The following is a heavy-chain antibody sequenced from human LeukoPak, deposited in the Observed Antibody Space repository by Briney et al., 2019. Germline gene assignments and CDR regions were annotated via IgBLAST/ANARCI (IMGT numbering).Heavy chain of an antibody. V-gene: IGHV4-4*02. D-gene: IGHD2-2*01. CDR1: GGSISSSNW. CDR3: ARASYQLLVDNWFDP. CDR2: IYHSGST. J-gene: IGHJ5*02. Sequence: SGTLSLTCAVSGGSISSSNWWSWVRQPPGKGLEWIGEIYHSGSTNYNPSLKSRVTISVDTSKNQFSLKLSSVTAADTAVYYCARASYQLLVDNWFDPWGQGTLVTVSS.